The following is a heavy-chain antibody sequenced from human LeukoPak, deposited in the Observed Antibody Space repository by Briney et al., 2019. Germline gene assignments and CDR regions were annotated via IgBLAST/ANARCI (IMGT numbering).Heavy chain of an antibody. CDR1: GFTVSSNY. CDR3: AKDRGDFPPYFDY. Sequence: PGGSLRLSCAASGFTVSSNYMSWVRQAPGKGLEWVAVLRFDGSTEKYADSVKGRFTISRDKSKNTLYLQMNSLRPEDTAVYYCAKDRGDFPPYFDYWGQGTLVTVSS. D-gene: IGHD2-21*02. V-gene: IGHV3-30*02. J-gene: IGHJ4*02. CDR2: LRFDGSTE.